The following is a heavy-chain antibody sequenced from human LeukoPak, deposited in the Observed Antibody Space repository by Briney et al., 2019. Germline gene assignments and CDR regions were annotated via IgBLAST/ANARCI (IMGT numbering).Heavy chain of an antibody. CDR1: GGSISSYY. CDR3: ARGATMVRTKRYFDL. CDR2: IYYSGST. Sequence: SETLSLTCTVSGGSISSYYWSWIRQPPGKGLEWIGYIYYSGSTNYNPSLKSRVTISVDTSKNQFSLKLSSVTAADTAVYYCARGATMVRTKRYFDLWGRGTLVTVSS. D-gene: IGHD3-10*01. J-gene: IGHJ2*01. V-gene: IGHV4-59*01.